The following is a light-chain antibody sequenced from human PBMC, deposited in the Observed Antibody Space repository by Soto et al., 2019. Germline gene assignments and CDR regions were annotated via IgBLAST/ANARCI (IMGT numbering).Light chain of an antibody. CDR3: QTWDTGIVI. CDR1: SGHSSYA. J-gene: IGLJ2*01. V-gene: IGLV4-69*01. CDR2: LNSDGSH. Sequence: QTVVIQSPSASASLGASVKLTCTLSSGHSSYAIAWHQQQPEKGPRYLMKLNSDGSHSKGDGIPDRFSGSSSGAERYLTISSLQSEDEADYYCQTWDTGIVIFGGGTKLTVL.